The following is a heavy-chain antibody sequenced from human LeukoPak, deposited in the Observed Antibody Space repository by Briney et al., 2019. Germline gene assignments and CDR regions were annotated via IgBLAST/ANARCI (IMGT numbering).Heavy chain of an antibody. V-gene: IGHV4-39*01. J-gene: IGHJ4*02. Sequence: PSETLSLTCTVSGGSISTSNYYWGWIRQPPGKGLEWIGNIFYSGSTYYSPSLKSRVTISLDTSRNQFSLKLSSVTAADTAVYYCARHRDIVATYFDYWGQGTLVTVSS. CDR1: GGSISTSNYY. CDR2: IFYSGST. D-gene: IGHD5-12*01. CDR3: ARHRDIVATYFDY.